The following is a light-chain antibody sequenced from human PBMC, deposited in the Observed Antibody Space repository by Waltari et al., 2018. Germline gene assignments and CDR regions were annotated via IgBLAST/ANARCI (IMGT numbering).Light chain of an antibody. CDR3: HQSHTVPHT. Sequence: DIQMTQSPSSLSASVGDSVTITCRASQTISTYLNLYQQTAGKAPKLLIYAASALQSGFPSRFRGSGSGTDFTLTITSLQPEDFATYYCHQSHTVPHTFGQGTKLEIK. V-gene: IGKV1-39*01. CDR2: AAS. CDR1: QTISTY. J-gene: IGKJ2*01.